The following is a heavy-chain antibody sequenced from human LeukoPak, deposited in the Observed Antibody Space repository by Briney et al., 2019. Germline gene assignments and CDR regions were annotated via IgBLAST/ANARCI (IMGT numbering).Heavy chain of an antibody. CDR3: AKDKGRIIIAAPKDAFDV. CDR1: GFTFSSSG. V-gene: IGHV3-23*01. Sequence: GGSLTLSCAASGFTFSSSGMTWVRQAPGKGLEWFSAISGSGGSTYYADSVRGRFTVSRDNSKNTLYLQMNSLRAEDTAIYYCAKDKGRIIIAAPKDAFDVWGQGTMVTVSS. CDR2: ISGSGGST. D-gene: IGHD6-6*01. J-gene: IGHJ3*01.